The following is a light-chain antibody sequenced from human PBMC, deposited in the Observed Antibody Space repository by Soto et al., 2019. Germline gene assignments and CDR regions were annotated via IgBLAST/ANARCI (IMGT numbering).Light chain of an antibody. Sequence: EIVLTQSPATLSLSPGERATLSCRASQSVSSYLAWYQQKPGQAPRLLIYDASNRATGIQARFSGSGSGTDFTLTISSLEPEDFAVYYCQLRSNWPPLFTFGPGTKVDIK. CDR1: QSVSSY. CDR2: DAS. J-gene: IGKJ3*01. V-gene: IGKV3-11*01. CDR3: QLRSNWPPLFT.